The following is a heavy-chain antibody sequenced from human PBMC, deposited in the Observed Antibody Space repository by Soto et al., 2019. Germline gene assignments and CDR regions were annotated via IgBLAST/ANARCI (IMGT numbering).Heavy chain of an antibody. V-gene: IGHV3-30*18. J-gene: IGHJ6*02. D-gene: IGHD2-2*01. CDR3: AKVRVPSRYYYYYYGMDV. Sequence: QVQLVESGGGVVQPGRSLRLSCAASGFTFSSYGMHWVRQAPGKGLEWVAVISYDGSNKYYADSVKGRFTISRDNSKNTLYLQMNSLRAEDTAVYYCAKVRVPSRYYYYYYGMDVWGQGTTVTVSS. CDR1: GFTFSSYG. CDR2: ISYDGSNK.